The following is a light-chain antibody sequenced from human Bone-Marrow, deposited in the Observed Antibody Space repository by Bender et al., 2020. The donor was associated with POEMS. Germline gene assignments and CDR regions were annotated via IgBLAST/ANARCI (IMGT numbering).Light chain of an antibody. CDR1: KLGDKY. CDR2: QDT. Sequence: SYELTQPPSVSVSPGQTASITCSADKLGDKYACWYQQKPGQSPVLLIYQDTKRPSGIPERFSGSNSGNTATLTISGTQAMDEADYYCQAWDTGTDMVFGGGTKLTVL. J-gene: IGLJ2*01. CDR3: QAWDTGTDMV. V-gene: IGLV3-1*01.